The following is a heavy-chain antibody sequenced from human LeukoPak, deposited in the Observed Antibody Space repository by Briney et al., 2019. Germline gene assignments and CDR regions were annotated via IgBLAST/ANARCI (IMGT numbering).Heavy chain of an antibody. D-gene: IGHD1-1*01. J-gene: IGHJ3*02. CDR3: ARGVLPPGGAFDI. Sequence: SETLSLTCTVSGGSISSYYWSWIRQPPGKGLEWIGYIYYSGSTNYNPSLKSRVAMSVDTSKNQFSLKLSSVTAADTAVYYCARGVLPPGGAFDIWGQGTMVTVSS. CDR1: GGSISSYY. CDR2: IYYSGST. V-gene: IGHV4-59*01.